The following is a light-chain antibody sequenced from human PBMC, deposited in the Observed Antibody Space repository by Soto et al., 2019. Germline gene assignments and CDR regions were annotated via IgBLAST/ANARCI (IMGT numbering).Light chain of an antibody. V-gene: IGKV3-15*01. Sequence: EIVMTQSPATLSVSPGERATLSCRASQSVSNNLAWYQQKPGQAPRLLIYAVSARATGIPARFSGSWSGTEFTLTISSLQSEDFAVYYCQQFNNWPLTFGGGTKVEIK. J-gene: IGKJ4*01. CDR1: QSVSNN. CDR3: QQFNNWPLT. CDR2: AVS.